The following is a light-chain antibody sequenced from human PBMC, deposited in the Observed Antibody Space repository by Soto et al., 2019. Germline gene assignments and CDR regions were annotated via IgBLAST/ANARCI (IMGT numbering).Light chain of an antibody. CDR1: QSVNRF. Sequence: EVVLTQSPATLSLSPGESATLSCRASQSVNRFLAWYQHKPGQAPRLLIYDTSNRATGIPARFSGSGSGTDFTLTISSLEPEDFTFYYCQQRSNWPPTFGQGTKVDIK. V-gene: IGKV3-11*01. CDR2: DTS. J-gene: IGKJ1*01. CDR3: QQRSNWPPT.